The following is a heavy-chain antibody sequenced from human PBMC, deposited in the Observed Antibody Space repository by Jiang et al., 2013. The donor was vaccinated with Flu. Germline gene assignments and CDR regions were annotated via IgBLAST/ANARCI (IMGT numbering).Heavy chain of an antibody. D-gene: IGHD3-10*01. J-gene: IGHJ4*02. CDR2: IYYSGST. CDR1: GGSISSSSYY. CDR3: ARLTMVRGV. Sequence: PGLVKPSETLSLTCTVSGGSISSSSYYWGWIRQPPGKGLEWIGSIYYSGSTYYNPSLKSRVTISVDTSKNQFSLKLSSVAAADTAVYYCARLTMVRGVWGQGTLVTVSS. V-gene: IGHV4-39*01.